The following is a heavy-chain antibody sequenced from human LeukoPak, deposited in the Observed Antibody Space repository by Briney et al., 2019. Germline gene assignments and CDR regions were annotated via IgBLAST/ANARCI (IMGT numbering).Heavy chain of an antibody. CDR1: GGSISSYY. Sequence: KPSETLSLTCTVSGGSISSYYWSWIRQPLGKGLEWIGYIYYSGSTNYNPSLKSRVTISVDTSKNQFSLKLSSVPAADTAVYYCARSKYYYDSNFDYWGQGTLVTVSS. V-gene: IGHV4-59*01. D-gene: IGHD3-22*01. J-gene: IGHJ4*02. CDR2: IYYSGST. CDR3: ARSKYYYDSNFDY.